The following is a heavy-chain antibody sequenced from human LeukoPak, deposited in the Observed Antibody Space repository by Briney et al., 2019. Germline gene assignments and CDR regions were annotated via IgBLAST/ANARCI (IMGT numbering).Heavy chain of an antibody. J-gene: IGHJ4*02. Sequence: GGSLRLSCAASGFSLSSYAMSWVRQAPGKGLEWVSAISSTDAGTYHADSVKGRFTISRDNSKNTLYLQVNSLRAEDTAVYYCARGRDYGECDYWGQGTLVTVSS. CDR3: ARGRDYGECDY. CDR1: GFSLSSYA. V-gene: IGHV3-23*01. CDR2: ISSTDAGT. D-gene: IGHD4-17*01.